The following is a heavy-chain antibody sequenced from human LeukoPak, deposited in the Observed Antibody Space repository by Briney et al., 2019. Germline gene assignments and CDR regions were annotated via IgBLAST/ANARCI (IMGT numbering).Heavy chain of an antibody. Sequence: GGSLRLSCAASGFTFSSYTMNWVRQAPGKGLEWVSFISTSSSYIYYADSVKGRFTISRDNAKNSLYLQMNSLRAEDTAVYYCARHPGGRYSNSWYGWFDPWGQGTLVTASS. J-gene: IGHJ5*02. CDR2: ISTSSSYI. CDR1: GFTFSSYT. D-gene: IGHD6-13*01. CDR3: ARHPGGRYSNSWYGWFDP. V-gene: IGHV3-21*04.